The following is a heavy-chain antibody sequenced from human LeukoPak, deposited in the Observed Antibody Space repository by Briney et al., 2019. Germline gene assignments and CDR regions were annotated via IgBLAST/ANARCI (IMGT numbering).Heavy chain of an antibody. J-gene: IGHJ3*02. Sequence: GASVKVSCKASGYTFTGYYMHWVRQAPGQGLEWMGWINPNSGGTNYAQKFQGRVTMTRDTSISTAYMELSSLRSEDAAVYYCARMVQLERPYAFDIWGQGTMVTVSS. CDR1: GYTFTGYY. CDR3: ARMVQLERPYAFDI. V-gene: IGHV1-2*02. CDR2: INPNSGGT. D-gene: IGHD1-1*01.